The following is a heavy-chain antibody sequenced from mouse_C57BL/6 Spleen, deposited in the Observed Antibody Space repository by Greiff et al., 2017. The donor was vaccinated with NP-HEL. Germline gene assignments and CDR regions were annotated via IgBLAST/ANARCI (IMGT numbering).Heavy chain of an antibody. J-gene: IGHJ3*01. CDR3: ATEGGTKFAY. V-gene: IGHV1-61*01. CDR2: IYPSDSET. CDR1: GYTFISYW. D-gene: IGHD3-3*01. Sequence: QVQLQQPGAELVRPGSSEKLSCKASGYTFISYWMDWVKQRPGQGLEWIGNIYPSDSETHYNQKFKDKATLTVDKSSSTAYMQLSSLTSEDSAVYYCATEGGTKFAYWGQGTLVTVSA.